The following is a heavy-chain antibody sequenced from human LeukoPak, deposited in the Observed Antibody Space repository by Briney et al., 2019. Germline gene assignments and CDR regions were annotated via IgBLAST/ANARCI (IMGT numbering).Heavy chain of an antibody. V-gene: IGHV1-2*02. CDR3: ASGYDYVWGSYRLDY. J-gene: IGHJ4*02. CDR1: GYTFTGYY. D-gene: IGHD3-16*02. Sequence: ASVKVSCKASGYTFTGYYMHWVRQAPGQGLEWMGWINPNSGGTNYAQKFQGRVTMTRDTSISTAYMELSRPRSDDTAVYYCASGYDYVWGSYRLDYWGQGTLVTVSS. CDR2: INPNSGGT.